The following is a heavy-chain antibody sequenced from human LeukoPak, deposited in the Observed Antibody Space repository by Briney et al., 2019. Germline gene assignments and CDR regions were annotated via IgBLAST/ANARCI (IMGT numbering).Heavy chain of an antibody. D-gene: IGHD4-11*01. J-gene: IGHJ4*02. CDR1: GYTFTDYY. Sequence: GASVKVSCKASGYTFTDYYIHWVRQAPGQGLEWMGWINPNSGGTKYAQKFQDRVTMTRDTPISTAYMDLTILTSDDTAVYYCARDDYINRKRFDFWGQGSLVTVSS. V-gene: IGHV1-2*02. CDR2: INPNSGGT. CDR3: ARDDYINRKRFDF.